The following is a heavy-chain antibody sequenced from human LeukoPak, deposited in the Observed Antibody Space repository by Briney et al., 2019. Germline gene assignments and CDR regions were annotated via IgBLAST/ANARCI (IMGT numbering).Heavy chain of an antibody. CDR1: GFTFSSYA. Sequence: GGSLRLSCAASGFTFSSYAMSWVRQAPGKGLEWVSAISGSGGSTYYADSVKGRFTISRDNSKNTLYLQMNSLRAEDTAVYYCAKDPRTYYYDSSGYFYFDYWGQGTLVTVSS. CDR2: ISGSGGST. CDR3: AKDPRTYYYDSSGYFYFDY. D-gene: IGHD3-22*01. J-gene: IGHJ4*02. V-gene: IGHV3-23*01.